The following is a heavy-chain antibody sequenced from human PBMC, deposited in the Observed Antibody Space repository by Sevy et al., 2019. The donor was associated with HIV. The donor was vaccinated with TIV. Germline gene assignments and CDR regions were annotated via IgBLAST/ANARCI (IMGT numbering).Heavy chain of an antibody. CDR3: ARRNDFDI. J-gene: IGHJ3*02. CDR2: VYYTGGT. CDR1: GGSINSDH. V-gene: IGHV4-59*08. Sequence: TLSLTCTVSGGSINSDHWNWIRQPPGKGLEWIGYVYYTGGTNYNPSLKNRVTISVDRTKNQFSLKLTSVTAADTAVYYSARRNDFDIWGQGTMVTVSS.